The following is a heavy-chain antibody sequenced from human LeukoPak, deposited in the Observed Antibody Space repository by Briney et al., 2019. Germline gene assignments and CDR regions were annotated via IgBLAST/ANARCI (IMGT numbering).Heavy chain of an antibody. CDR2: ISSSGSTI. V-gene: IGHV3-48*03. CDR3: ARDRFYGGKAPFDY. Sequence: AGGSLRLSCAASGFTFSSYEMNWVRQAPGKGLEWVSYISSSGSTIYYADSVKGRFTISRDNAKNSLYLQMNSLRAEGTAVYYCARDRFYGGKAPFDYWGQGTLVTVSS. D-gene: IGHD4-23*01. J-gene: IGHJ4*02. CDR1: GFTFSSYE.